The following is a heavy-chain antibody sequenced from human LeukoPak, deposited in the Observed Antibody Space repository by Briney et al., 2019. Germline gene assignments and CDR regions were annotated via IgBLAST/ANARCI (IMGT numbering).Heavy chain of an antibody. J-gene: IGHJ4*02. Sequence: PGGSLRLSCAASGFTFSSYAMSWVRQAPGKGLEWVSTISGPGDSAYYADSVKGRFTISRDKSKGAVYLQMNSLRAEDTAVYYCAKDTNPGAVAGGNALDYWGQGTLVTVSS. CDR2: ISGPGDSA. D-gene: IGHD6-19*01. CDR1: GFTFSSYA. V-gene: IGHV3-23*01. CDR3: AKDTNPGAVAGGNALDY.